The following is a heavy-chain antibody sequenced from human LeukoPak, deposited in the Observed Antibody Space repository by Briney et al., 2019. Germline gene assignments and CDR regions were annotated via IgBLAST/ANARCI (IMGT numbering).Heavy chain of an antibody. CDR2: IYYSGST. V-gene: IGHV4-39*07. Sequence: SETLSLTCTVSGGSISSSSYYWGWIRQPPGKGLEWIGSIYYSGSTYYNPSLKSRVTISVDTSKNQFSLKLSSVTAADTAVYYCARSVYYYGSGRMDYYYMDVWGKGTTVTISS. CDR3: ARSVYYYGSGRMDYYYMDV. J-gene: IGHJ6*03. CDR1: GGSISSSSYY. D-gene: IGHD3-10*01.